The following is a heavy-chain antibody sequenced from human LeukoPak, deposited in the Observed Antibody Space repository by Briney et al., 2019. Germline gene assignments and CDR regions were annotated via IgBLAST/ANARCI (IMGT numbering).Heavy chain of an antibody. CDR2: LSYDGSNK. CDR1: GFTFSSYG. Sequence: GGSLRLSCAASGFTFSSYGMPWVRQAPGKGLEWVAVLSYDGSNKYYADSVKGRFTISRDNSKNTLYLQMNSLRAEDTAVYYCAKGRGYDFWSGYSSFDYWGQGTLVTVSS. V-gene: IGHV3-30*18. CDR3: AKGRGYDFWSGYSSFDY. J-gene: IGHJ4*02. D-gene: IGHD3-3*01.